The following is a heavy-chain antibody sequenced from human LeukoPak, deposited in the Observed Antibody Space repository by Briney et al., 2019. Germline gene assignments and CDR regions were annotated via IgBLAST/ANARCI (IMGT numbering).Heavy chain of an antibody. CDR2: IKTDGSEK. V-gene: IGHV3-7*01. CDR3: ARGYWVAGSGNGFLDN. J-gene: IGHJ4*02. D-gene: IGHD3-10*01. CDR1: GFTFSSYW. Sequence: PGGSLRLSCAASGFTFSSYWMNWVRQAPGKGLEWVANIKTDGSEKNYVDSVKGRFTISRDNAKNSVYLQMNSLRAEDTAVFYCARGYWVAGSGNGFLDNWGQGTLVTVSS.